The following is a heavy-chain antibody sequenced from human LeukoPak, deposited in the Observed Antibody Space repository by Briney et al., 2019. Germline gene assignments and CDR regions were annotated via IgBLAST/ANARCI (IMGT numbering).Heavy chain of an antibody. V-gene: IGHV4-30-2*01. CDR2: IYHSGST. J-gene: IGHJ6*02. CDR1: GGSISSGGYS. CDR3: ARGPVFYGMDV. D-gene: IGHD3-10*01. Sequence: PSETLSLTCTVSGGSISSGGYSWSWIRQPPGKGLEWIGYIYHSGSTYYNPSLKSRVTISVDTSKNQFSLTLSSVTAADTAVYYCARGPVFYGMDVWGQGTTVTVSS.